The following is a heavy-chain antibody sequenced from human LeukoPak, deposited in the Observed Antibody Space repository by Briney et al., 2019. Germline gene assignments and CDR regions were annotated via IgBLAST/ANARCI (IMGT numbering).Heavy chain of an antibody. Sequence: PGGSLRLSCAAPGFTFKTYWMHWVSQAPGKGMVWVSDINSDGSSTSNADSVRGRFTNSRDNAKNTLFLQMNSLKIDDTAVYYCVRVAYGFDYWGPGTPVTVSS. CDR2: INSDGSST. CDR3: VRVAYGFDY. J-gene: IGHJ4*02. D-gene: IGHD4-17*01. CDR1: GFTFKTYW. V-gene: IGHV3-74*01.